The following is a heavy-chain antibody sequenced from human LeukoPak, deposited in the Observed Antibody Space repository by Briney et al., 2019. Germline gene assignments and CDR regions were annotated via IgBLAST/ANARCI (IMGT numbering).Heavy chain of an antibody. Sequence: SETLSLTYTVSGVSIRSYYWSWIRQPPGKGLEWIGYIFDSGSTKYNPSLKSRVTMSVDTSKNQCSLRLRSVTAADTAVYYCVGAAAPSNWFDPWGQGTLVTVSS. CDR2: IFDSGST. CDR3: VGAAAPSNWFDP. V-gene: IGHV4-59*01. CDR1: GVSIRSYY. J-gene: IGHJ5*02. D-gene: IGHD6-13*01.